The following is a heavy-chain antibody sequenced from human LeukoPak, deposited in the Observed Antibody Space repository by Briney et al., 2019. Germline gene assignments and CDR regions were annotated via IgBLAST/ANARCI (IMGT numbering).Heavy chain of an antibody. J-gene: IGHJ1*01. V-gene: IGHV3-74*01. Sequence: PGGSLRLSCAASGFTLRSYWMHWVRQAPGKGLVWVSRIKSDGRANYADSVKGRFTISRDNAKNTVSLQMNSLRAEDTGVYYCARAPSEIGGYYPEYFRHWGQGTLVIVSS. CDR1: GFTLRSYW. D-gene: IGHD3-22*01. CDR3: ARAPSEIGGYYPEYFRH. CDR2: IKSDGRA.